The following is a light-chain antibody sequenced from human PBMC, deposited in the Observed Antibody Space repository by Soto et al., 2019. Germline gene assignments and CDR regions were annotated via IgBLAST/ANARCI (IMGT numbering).Light chain of an antibody. V-gene: IGKV1-9*01. CDR3: QQLNTYPWT. CDR2: AAS. CDR1: QGITSY. Sequence: DIQLTRSPSFLSASVGDRVTITCRASQGITSYLAWYQQKPGKAPNLLIYAASTLRSGVPSRFSGSGSGTEFTLTISSLQPEDFATYYCQQLNTYPWTFGQGTKVEIK. J-gene: IGKJ1*01.